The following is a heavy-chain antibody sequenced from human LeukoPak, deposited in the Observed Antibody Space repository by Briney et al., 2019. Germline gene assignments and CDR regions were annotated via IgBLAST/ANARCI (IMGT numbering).Heavy chain of an antibody. Sequence: ASVKVSCKASGYTFTSYGISWVRQAPGQGLEWMGWISAYNGNTNYAQKLQGRVTMTTDTSTSTAYMELRSLRSDDTAVYYCARDLVQWLVYYYYGIDVWGQGTTVTVSS. CDR1: GYTFTSYG. V-gene: IGHV1-18*01. J-gene: IGHJ6*02. CDR2: ISAYNGNT. CDR3: ARDLVQWLVYYYYGIDV. D-gene: IGHD6-19*01.